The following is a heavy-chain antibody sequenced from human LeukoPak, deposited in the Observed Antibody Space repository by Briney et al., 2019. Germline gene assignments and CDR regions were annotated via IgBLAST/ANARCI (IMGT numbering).Heavy chain of an antibody. D-gene: IGHD3-3*01. Sequence: EPGGSLRLSCAASGFTFSSYAMHWVRHAPGKGLECVSGISWNSGSIGYADSVKGRFTISRDNAKNSLYLQMNSLRAEDMALYYCAKDKSPYYDFSSYMDVWGKGTTVTVSS. J-gene: IGHJ6*03. CDR3: AKDKSPYYDFSSYMDV. CDR1: GFTFSSYA. V-gene: IGHV3-9*03. CDR2: ISWNSGSI.